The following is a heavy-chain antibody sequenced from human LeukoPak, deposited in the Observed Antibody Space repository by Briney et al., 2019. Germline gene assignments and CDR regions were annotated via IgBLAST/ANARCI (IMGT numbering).Heavy chain of an antibody. CDR2: ISSNSTYI. J-gene: IGHJ4*02. V-gene: IGHV3-21*01. D-gene: IGHD3-22*01. Sequence: SGGSLRLSCAASRFTFSTYSMNWVRQAPGKGLEWVSSISSNSTYIYYADSVKGRFTISRDNAKNSLYLQMNSLTAEDTAVYYCAKDPAYYDTSNYYGGFDYWGQGTLVTVSS. CDR1: RFTFSTYS. CDR3: AKDPAYYDTSNYYGGFDY.